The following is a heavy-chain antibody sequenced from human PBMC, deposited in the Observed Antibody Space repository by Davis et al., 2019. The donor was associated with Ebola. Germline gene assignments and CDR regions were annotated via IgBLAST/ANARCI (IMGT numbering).Heavy chain of an antibody. CDR1: GFTSSSYG. D-gene: IGHD6-19*01. J-gene: IGHJ4*02. V-gene: IGHV3-33*01. Sequence: PGGPLRPSCAAPGFTSSSYGMHRFRHAPGKGLEWVAVIWYDGSNKYYADSVKGRFTISRDNSKNTLYLQMNSLRAEDTAVYYCARDGGRMRQWLGFDYWGQGTLVTVSS. CDR3: ARDGGRMRQWLGFDY. CDR2: IWYDGSNK.